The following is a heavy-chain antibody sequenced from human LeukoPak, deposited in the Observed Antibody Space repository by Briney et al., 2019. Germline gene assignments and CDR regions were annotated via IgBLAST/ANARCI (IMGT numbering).Heavy chain of an antibody. CDR3: AKSSRRDSSGYYSD. Sequence: GGSLRLSCAASGFTFSTYAMSWVRQAPGKGLEWVSAITGSGGSTYYADSVKGRFTISRDNSKNTLYLQMNSLRAEDTAVYYCAKSSRRDSSGYYSDWGQGTLVTVSS. CDR1: GFTFSTYA. V-gene: IGHV3-23*01. CDR2: ITGSGGST. D-gene: IGHD3-22*01. J-gene: IGHJ4*02.